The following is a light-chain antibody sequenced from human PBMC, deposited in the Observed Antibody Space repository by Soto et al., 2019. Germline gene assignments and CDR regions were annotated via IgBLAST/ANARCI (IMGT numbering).Light chain of an antibody. Sequence: QSVLTQPPSVSGAPGQTITISCTGSSSNIGAGYDVHWYQQLPGTAPKLLIYGNSNRPSGVPDRFSGSKSGTSASLAITGLQAEDEADYYCQSYDSSLSANYVFGTGTKVTVL. CDR1: SSNIGAGYD. V-gene: IGLV1-40*01. CDR2: GNS. J-gene: IGLJ1*01. CDR3: QSYDSSLSANYV.